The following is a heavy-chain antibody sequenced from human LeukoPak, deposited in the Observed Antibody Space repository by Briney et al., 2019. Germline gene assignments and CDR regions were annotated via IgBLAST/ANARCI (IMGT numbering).Heavy chain of an antibody. V-gene: IGHV3-30*03. CDR2: ISYDGSYK. CDR1: EFTFSTYG. CDR3: GRGSVGFGELNY. Sequence: GGSLRLSCAASEFTFSTYGMHWVRQAPGKGLEWVAVISYDGSYKFYADSVKGRFTISRDNSKSTLYLQMNSLRIEDTAVYYCGRGSVGFGELNYWGQGTLVTVSS. D-gene: IGHD3-10*01. J-gene: IGHJ4*02.